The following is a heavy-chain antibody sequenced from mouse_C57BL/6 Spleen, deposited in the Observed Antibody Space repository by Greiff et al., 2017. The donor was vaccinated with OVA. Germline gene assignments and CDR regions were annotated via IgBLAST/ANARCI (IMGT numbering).Heavy chain of an antibody. J-gene: IGHJ2*01. D-gene: IGHD2-2*01. CDR2: ISYDGSN. CDR1: GYSITSGYY. CDR3: ARTGYGYDEDYFDY. V-gene: IGHV3-6*01. Sequence: DVQLQESGPGLVKPSQSLSLTCSVTGYSITSGYYWNWIRQFPGNKLEWMGYISYDGSNNYNPSLKNRISITRDTSKNQFFLKLNSVTTEDTATYYCARTGYGYDEDYFDYWGQGTTLTVSS.